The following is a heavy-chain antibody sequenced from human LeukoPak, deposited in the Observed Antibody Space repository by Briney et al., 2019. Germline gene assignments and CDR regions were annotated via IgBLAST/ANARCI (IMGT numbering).Heavy chain of an antibody. CDR1: GYTFTSYY. V-gene: IGHV1-46*01. J-gene: IGHJ4*02. D-gene: IGHD6-13*01. Sequence: ASVKVSCKASGYTFTSYYMHWVRQAPGQGLEWMGIINPSGGSTSYAQKFQGRVTMTRDTSTSTVYMELSSLRSEDTAVYYCARWWIAAAGTSIPAFDYWGQGTLVTVSS. CDR3: ARWWIAAAGTSIPAFDY. CDR2: INPSGGST.